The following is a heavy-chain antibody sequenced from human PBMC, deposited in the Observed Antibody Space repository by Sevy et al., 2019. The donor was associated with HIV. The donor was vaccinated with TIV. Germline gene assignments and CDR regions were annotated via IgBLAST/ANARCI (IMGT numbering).Heavy chain of an antibody. Sequence: KQSQTLSLTCAISGDSVSSNSAAWNWIRQSPSRGLEWLGRTYYRSKWYNDYAVSVKSRITINPDTSKNQFSLQLNSVTPEDTAVYYCAREGGMTAAGTPRPFDYWGQGTLVTVSS. CDR2: TYYRSKWYN. CDR1: GDSVSSNSAA. V-gene: IGHV6-1*01. J-gene: IGHJ4*02. CDR3: AREGGMTAAGTPRPFDY. D-gene: IGHD6-13*01.